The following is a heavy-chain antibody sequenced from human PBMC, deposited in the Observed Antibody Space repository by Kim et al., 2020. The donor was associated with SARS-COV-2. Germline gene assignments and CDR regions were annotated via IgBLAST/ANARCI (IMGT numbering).Heavy chain of an antibody. CDR2: IIPIFGTA. Sequence: SVKVSCKASGGTFSSYAISWVRQAPGQGLEWMGGIIPIFGTANYAQKFQGRVTITADESTSTAYMELSSLRSEDTAVYYCASSALGRQGGGSCYDYWGQGTLVTVSS. J-gene: IGHJ4*02. V-gene: IGHV1-69*13. CDR3: ASSALGRQGGGSCYDY. CDR1: GGTFSSYA. D-gene: IGHD2-15*01.